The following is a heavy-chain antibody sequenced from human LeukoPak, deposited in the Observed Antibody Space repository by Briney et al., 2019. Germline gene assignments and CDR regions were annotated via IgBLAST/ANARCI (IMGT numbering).Heavy chain of an antibody. V-gene: IGHV3-30-3*01. Sequence: PGRSLRLSCAGTRFTFSSHAMHWVRRTPGEGLEWLAFISKDGSNVYYADSVKGRFTISRDNSKNTLYLQMNSLRAEDTAVYYCARDGDYGNYVGYFDYWGQGTLVTVSS. J-gene: IGHJ4*02. CDR3: ARDGDYGNYVGYFDY. D-gene: IGHD4-11*01. CDR1: RFTFSSHA. CDR2: ISKDGSNV.